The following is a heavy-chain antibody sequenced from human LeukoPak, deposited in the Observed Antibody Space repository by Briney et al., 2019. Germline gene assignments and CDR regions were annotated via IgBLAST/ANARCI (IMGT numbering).Heavy chain of an antibody. CDR2: ISWNSGSI. J-gene: IGHJ6*02. D-gene: IGHD3-3*01. V-gene: IGHV3-9*01. CDR3: AKDSVGYDFRSGYYPPSYYGMDV. CDR1: GFTFDDYA. Sequence: AGRSLRLSCAASGFTFDDYAMHWVRQAPGKGLEWVSGISWNSGSIGYADSVKGRFTISRDNAKNSLYLQMNSLRAEDTALYYCAKDSVGYDFRSGYYPPSYYGMDVWGQGTTVTVSS.